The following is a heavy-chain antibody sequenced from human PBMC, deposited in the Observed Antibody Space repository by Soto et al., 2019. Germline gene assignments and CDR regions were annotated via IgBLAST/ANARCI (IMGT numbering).Heavy chain of an antibody. Sequence: ASVKVSCKASGYTFTSYGISWVRQAPGQGLEWMGWISAYNGNTNYAQKLQGRVTMTTDTSTSTAHMELRSLRSDDTAVYYCARVPEISPGIVGATVDYWGQGTLVTVSS. D-gene: IGHD1-26*01. V-gene: IGHV1-18*01. CDR3: ARVPEISPGIVGATVDY. J-gene: IGHJ4*02. CDR2: ISAYNGNT. CDR1: GYTFTSYG.